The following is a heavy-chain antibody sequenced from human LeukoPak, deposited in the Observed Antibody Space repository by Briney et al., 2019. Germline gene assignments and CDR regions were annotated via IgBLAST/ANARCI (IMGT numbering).Heavy chain of an antibody. CDR1: GFTLSSYW. V-gene: IGHV3-74*01. D-gene: IGHD4-11*01. J-gene: IGHJ6*04. CDR3: ARYRMTKYGMYV. CDR2: TKSDGSTT. Sequence: PGGSLRLSCAASGFTLSSYWMHWVRQVPGKGLVWVSRTKSDGSTTRYADSVKGRFTISRDNAKNPLYLQMNSLRVEDTSVYYCARYRMTKYGMYVWGEGATVTVSP.